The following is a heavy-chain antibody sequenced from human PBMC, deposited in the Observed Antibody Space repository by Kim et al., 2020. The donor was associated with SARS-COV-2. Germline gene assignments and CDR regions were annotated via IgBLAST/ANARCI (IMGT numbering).Heavy chain of an antibody. D-gene: IGHD6-6*01. J-gene: IGHJ5*02. Sequence: SLKSRVTISVDTSKNQFSLKLSSVTAADTAVYYCARGTRIAARVFWFDPWGQGTLVTVSS. V-gene: IGHV4-34*01. CDR3: ARGTRIAARVFWFDP.